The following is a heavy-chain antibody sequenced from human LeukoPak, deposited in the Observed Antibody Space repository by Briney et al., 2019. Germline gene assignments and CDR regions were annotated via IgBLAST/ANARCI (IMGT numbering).Heavy chain of an antibody. D-gene: IGHD5-18*01. CDR3: ARAVSGYSYGSHFDY. V-gene: IGHV1-8*01. CDR1: GYTFTSYD. J-gene: IGHJ4*02. CDR2: MNPNSGNT. Sequence: ASVKVSCKASGYTFTSYDINWVRQATGQGLEWMGWMNPNSGNTGYAQKFQGRVTMTRNTSISTAHMELSSLRSEDTAVYYCARAVSGYSYGSHFDYWGQGTLVTVSS.